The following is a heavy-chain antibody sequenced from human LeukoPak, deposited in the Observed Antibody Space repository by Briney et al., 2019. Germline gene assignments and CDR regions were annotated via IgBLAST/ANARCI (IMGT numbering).Heavy chain of an antibody. D-gene: IGHD6-6*01. CDR2: ISSGSSYI. Sequence: GGSLRLSCAASGSTFRTYYMHWVRQVPGKGLEWVSSISSGSSYIYYTDSVKGRFTISRDDAKNSLYLQMNSLRVEDTAVYYCARISSSSDLYYNGMDVWGQGTTVTVSS. V-gene: IGHV3-21*01. CDR1: GSTFRTYY. CDR3: ARISSSSDLYYNGMDV. J-gene: IGHJ6*02.